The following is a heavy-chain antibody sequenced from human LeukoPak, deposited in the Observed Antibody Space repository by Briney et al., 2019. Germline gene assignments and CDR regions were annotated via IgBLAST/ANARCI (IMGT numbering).Heavy chain of an antibody. Sequence: GGSLRLSCAASGFTFSSYGMHWVRQAPGKGLEWVAVIWYDGSNKYYADSVKGRFTISRDNSKNTLYLQMNSLRAEDTAVCYCARGYYYDSSGYYPDDAFDIWGQGTMVTVSS. J-gene: IGHJ3*02. V-gene: IGHV3-33*01. CDR1: GFTFSSYG. D-gene: IGHD3-22*01. CDR2: IWYDGSNK. CDR3: ARGYYYDSSGYYPDDAFDI.